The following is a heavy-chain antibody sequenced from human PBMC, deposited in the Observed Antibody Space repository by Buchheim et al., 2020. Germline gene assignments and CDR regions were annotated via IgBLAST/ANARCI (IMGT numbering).Heavy chain of an antibody. V-gene: IGHV1-8*01. J-gene: IGHJ6*02. D-gene: IGHD2-21*02. CDR3: ARVGLDCGGDCYSGSYYYYGMDV. Sequence: QVQLVQSGAEVKKPGASVKVSCKASGYTFTSYDINWVRQATGQGLEWMGWMNPNSGNTGYAQKFQGRVTMTRTTSISTAYMELSSLRSEDTAVYYCARVGLDCGGDCYSGSYYYYGMDVWGQGTT. CDR1: GYTFTSYD. CDR2: MNPNSGNT.